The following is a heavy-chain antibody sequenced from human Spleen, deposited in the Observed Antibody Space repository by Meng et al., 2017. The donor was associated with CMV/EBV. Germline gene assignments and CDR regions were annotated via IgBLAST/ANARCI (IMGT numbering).Heavy chain of an antibody. CDR2: IDNSGNT. D-gene: IGHD3-3*01. CDR1: GSIRSGGYN. Sequence: GSIRSGGYNWDWIRQHPEKGLEWIGYIDNSGNTKYNPSLKSRLTISVDTSKNQFSLKLTSVTAADTAVYYCARGATILGVATGWFDPWGQGTLVTVSS. V-gene: IGHV4-31*02. J-gene: IGHJ5*02. CDR3: ARGATILGVATGWFDP.